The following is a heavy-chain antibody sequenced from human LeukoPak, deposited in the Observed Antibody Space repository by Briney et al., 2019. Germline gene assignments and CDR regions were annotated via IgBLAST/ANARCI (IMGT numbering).Heavy chain of an antibody. D-gene: IGHD3-3*01. J-gene: IGHJ3*02. CDR1: GFTFSSYS. V-gene: IGHV3-21*01. CDR2: ISSSSSYI. Sequence: GGSLRLSCAASGFTFSSYSMNWVRQAPGKGLEWVSSISSSSSYIYYADSVKGRFTISRDNAKNSLYLQMNSLRAEDTAVYYCARDLDFWSGYYQPFDIWGQGTMVTVSS. CDR3: ARDLDFWSGYYQPFDI.